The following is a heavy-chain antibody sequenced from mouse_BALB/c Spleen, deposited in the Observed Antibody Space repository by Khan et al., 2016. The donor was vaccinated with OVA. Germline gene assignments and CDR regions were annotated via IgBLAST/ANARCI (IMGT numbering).Heavy chain of an antibody. CDR2: IDTENGNT. J-gene: IGHJ3*01. CDR3: AREGNYPWFAY. D-gene: IGHD2-1*01. V-gene: IGHV14-1*02. CDR1: GFNIKDYY. Sequence: EVQLQQSGSELVRPGALVNLSCKASGFNIKDYYMHWVKQRPEQGRVWIGWIDTENGNTIYDPKFQGKASITSDTSSNTAYLQLSSLTSEDTAIYYGAREGNYPWFAYWGQGTLVTVSA.